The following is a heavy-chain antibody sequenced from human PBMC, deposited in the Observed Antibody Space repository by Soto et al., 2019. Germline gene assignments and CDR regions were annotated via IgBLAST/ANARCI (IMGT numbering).Heavy chain of an antibody. CDR2: INPNSGGT. J-gene: IGHJ5*02. V-gene: IGHV1-2*02. D-gene: IGHD6-6*01. Sequence: ASVKVSCKASGYTFTGYYMHWVRQAPGQGLEWMGWINPNSGGTNYAQKFQGRVTMTRDTSISTAYMELSRLRSDDTAVYYCARAPNKYSSSSGRFDPWGQGNLVTVSS. CDR1: GYTFTGYY. CDR3: ARAPNKYSSSSGRFDP.